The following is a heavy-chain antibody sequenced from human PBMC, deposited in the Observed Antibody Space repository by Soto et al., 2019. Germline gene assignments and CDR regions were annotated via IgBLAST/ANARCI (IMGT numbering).Heavy chain of an antibody. J-gene: IGHJ4*02. V-gene: IGHV4-30-4*01. CDR2: IYYSGST. CDR3: ARERSSGYYFVDGFDY. D-gene: IGHD3-22*01. CDR1: GGSISSGDYY. Sequence: PSETLSLTCTVSGGSISSGDYYWSWIRQPPGKGLEWIGYIYYSGSTYYNPSLKSRVTISVDTSKNQFSLKLSSVTAADTAVYYCARERSSGYYFVDGFDYWGQGTLVTVSS.